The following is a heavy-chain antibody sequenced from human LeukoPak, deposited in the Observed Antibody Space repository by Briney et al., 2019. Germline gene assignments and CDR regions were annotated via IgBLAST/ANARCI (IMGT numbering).Heavy chain of an antibody. J-gene: IGHJ5*02. V-gene: IGHV5-51*01. CDR3: ARHDGNWVDP. CDR1: GDTFTNYW. Sequence: GESLKISCKGSGDTFTNYWIGWVRQMPGKGLEWMGIIYPGDSDTRYSPSFQGQVTISADKSISTAYLQWTSLKASDTAMYYCARHDGNWVDPWGQGTLVTVSS. D-gene: IGHD5-24*01. CDR2: IYPGDSDT.